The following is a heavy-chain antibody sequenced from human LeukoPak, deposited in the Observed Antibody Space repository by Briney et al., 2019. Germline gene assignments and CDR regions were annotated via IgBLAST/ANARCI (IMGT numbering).Heavy chain of an antibody. CDR3: AKDAVAPGSSGDYFDY. Sequence: GGSLRLSCAASGFTFSSNAMSWVRQAPGKGLEWVSVITGNGGRTDYADSVKGRFTISRDNPKNTLSLQMNSLRAEDTAVYYCAKDAVAPGSSGDYFDYWGQGTLVTVSS. D-gene: IGHD3-10*01. CDR1: GFTFSSNA. V-gene: IGHV3-23*01. CDR2: ITGNGGRT. J-gene: IGHJ4*02.